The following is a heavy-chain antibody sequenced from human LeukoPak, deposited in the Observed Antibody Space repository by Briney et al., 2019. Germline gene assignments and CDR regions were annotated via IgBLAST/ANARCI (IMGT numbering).Heavy chain of an antibody. D-gene: IGHD3-16*01. CDR3: VRDSVYGS. Sequence: GRSLRLSCAASGFTFSSSAMFWVRQAPGKGLEWVAVTSSDGSNKYYADSVKGRFTISRDNSKNTLYLQMNSLRAEDTAVYYCVRDSVYGSWGQGTLVTVSS. CDR1: GFTFSSSA. J-gene: IGHJ5*02. CDR2: TSSDGSNK. V-gene: IGHV3-30-3*01.